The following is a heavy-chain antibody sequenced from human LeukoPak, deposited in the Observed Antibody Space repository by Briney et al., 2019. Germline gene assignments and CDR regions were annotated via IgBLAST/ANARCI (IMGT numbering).Heavy chain of an antibody. D-gene: IGHD6-19*01. CDR2: IYHSGST. Sequence: PLQTLSLTCTVSGDSISIGGYYWSWIRLHPGKGLEWIGYIYHSGSTYYNPSLKSRLSISVDTSKNQFSLKLNSVTAADTAVYYCARTVARTWVDYWGQGTLVTVSS. J-gene: IGHJ4*02. V-gene: IGHV4-31*03. CDR1: GDSISIGGYY. CDR3: ARTVARTWVDY.